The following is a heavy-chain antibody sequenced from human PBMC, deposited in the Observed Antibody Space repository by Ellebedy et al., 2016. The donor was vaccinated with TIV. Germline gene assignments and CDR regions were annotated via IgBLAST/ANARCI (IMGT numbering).Heavy chain of an antibody. V-gene: IGHV4-59*01. D-gene: IGHD3-9*01. CDR3: ARYLTGYYYYYYGMDV. J-gene: IGHJ6*02. CDR1: GGSISSYY. CDR2: IYYSGST. Sequence: MPSETLSLTCTVSGGSISSYYWSWIRQPPGKGLEWIGYIYYSGSTNYNPSLKSRVTISVDTSKNQFSLKLSSVTAADTAVYYCARYLTGYYYYYYGMDVWGQGTTVTVSS.